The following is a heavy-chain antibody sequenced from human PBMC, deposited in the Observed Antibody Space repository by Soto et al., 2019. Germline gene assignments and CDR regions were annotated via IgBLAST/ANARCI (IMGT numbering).Heavy chain of an antibody. J-gene: IGHJ4*02. Sequence: SLPLSLSCTVSDGSSSSYYWSWIRQPPGKGLEWIGYIYYSGNTNYNPSLKSRVTISVDTSKNQFSLKLSSVTAADTAVYYCARRYGYSFDYWGQGTLVTVSS. CDR2: IYYSGNT. D-gene: IGHD1-1*01. CDR3: ARRYGYSFDY. V-gene: IGHV4-59*08. CDR1: DGSSSSYY.